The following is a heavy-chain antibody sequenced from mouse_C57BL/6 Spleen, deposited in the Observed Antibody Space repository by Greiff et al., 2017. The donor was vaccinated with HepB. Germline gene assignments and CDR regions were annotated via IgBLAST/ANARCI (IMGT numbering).Heavy chain of an antibody. J-gene: IGHJ1*03. Sequence: EVKLMESGPGLVKPSQTVFLTCTVTGISITTGNYRWSWIRQFPGNKLEWIGYIYYSGTITYNPSLTSRTTITRDTPKNQFFLEMNSVTAEDTATYYCARVYGNRFYWYFDVWGTGTTVTVSS. D-gene: IGHD2-1*01. CDR1: GISITTGNYR. CDR2: IYYSGTI. CDR3: ARVYGNRFYWYFDV. V-gene: IGHV3-5*01.